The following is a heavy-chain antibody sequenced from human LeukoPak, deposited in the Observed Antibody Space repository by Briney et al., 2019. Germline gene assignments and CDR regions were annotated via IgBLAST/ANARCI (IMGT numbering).Heavy chain of an antibody. CDR3: AKITPGGASFDW. J-gene: IGHJ4*02. D-gene: IGHD4-23*01. V-gene: IGHV4-59*01. Sequence: PSVTLSPTCTVSGGSISSFYWSWIRQPPGKGLEWIGYMFYSGSTNYNPSLRSRVTISIDTSKNQFSLKLSSVTVADTAVYYCAKITPGGASFDWWGQGTLVTVSS. CDR1: GGSISSFY. CDR2: MFYSGST.